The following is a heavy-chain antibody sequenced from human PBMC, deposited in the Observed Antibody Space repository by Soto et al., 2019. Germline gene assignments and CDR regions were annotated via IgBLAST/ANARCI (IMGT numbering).Heavy chain of an antibody. CDR2: IYYSGST. D-gene: IGHD3-10*01. Sequence: SETLSLTCTVSGGSISSYYWSWIRQPPGKGLEWIGYIYYSGSTNYNPSLKSRVTISVDTSKNQFSLKLSSVTAADTAVYYCARGLLWPALTNWFDSWGQGTLVTVSS. CDR1: GGSISSYY. V-gene: IGHV4-59*01. CDR3: ARGLLWPALTNWFDS. J-gene: IGHJ5*01.